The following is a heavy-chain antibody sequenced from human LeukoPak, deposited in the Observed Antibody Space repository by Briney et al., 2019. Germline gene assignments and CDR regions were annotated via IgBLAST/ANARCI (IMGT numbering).Heavy chain of an antibody. CDR3: AKSRRGDYYDSSGH. CDR1: GFFFSNYG. Sequence: PGGSLRLSCAASGFFFSNYGIHWVRQAPGKGLEWVTTISYDGSNKYYSDSVKGRFTISRDNSKNTLYLQMNSLRAGDTAVYYCAKSRRGDYYDSSGHWGQGTLVTVSS. J-gene: IGHJ4*02. CDR2: ISYDGSNK. V-gene: IGHV3-30*18. D-gene: IGHD3-22*01.